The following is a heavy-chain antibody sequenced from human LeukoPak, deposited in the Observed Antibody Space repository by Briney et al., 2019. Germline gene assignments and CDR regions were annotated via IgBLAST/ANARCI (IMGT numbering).Heavy chain of an antibody. CDR3: ARDGPTYGSGSYYPNWFDP. V-gene: IGHV3-7*01. CDR2: IKQDGSEK. D-gene: IGHD3-10*01. CDR1: GFTFSSYW. J-gene: IGHJ5*02. Sequence: GGSLRLSCAASGFTFSSYWMSWVRQAPGKGLEWVANIKQDGSEKYYVDSVKGRFTISRDNAKNSLYLQMNSLRAEDTAVYYCARDGPTYGSGSYYPNWFDPWGQGTLVIVSS.